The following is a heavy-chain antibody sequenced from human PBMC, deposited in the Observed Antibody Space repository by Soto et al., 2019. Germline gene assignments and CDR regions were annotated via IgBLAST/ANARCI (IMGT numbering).Heavy chain of an antibody. J-gene: IGHJ4*02. Sequence: PSETLSLTCGGSGGSLSRDYWSWIRQPPGKGLEWIGYIYYSGSTNYNPSLKSRVTVSVDASKNQFSLKLSSVTAADTAVYYCARTWRSLNDYSGRGTLVTVSS. D-gene: IGHD6-6*01. CDR1: GGSLSRDY. V-gene: IGHV4-59*01. CDR2: IYYSGST. CDR3: ARTWRSLNDY.